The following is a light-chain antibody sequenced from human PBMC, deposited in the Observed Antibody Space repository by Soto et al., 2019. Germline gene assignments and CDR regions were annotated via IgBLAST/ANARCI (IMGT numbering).Light chain of an antibody. J-gene: IGLJ1*01. V-gene: IGLV2-23*01. CDR2: EGS. CDR1: SSDVGSNNL. CDR3: CSYAGSSTDV. Sequence: QSVLTQPASVSGSPGQSITISCTGTSSDVGSNNLVSWYQQHPGKAPKFMIYEGSKRPSGVSNRFSGSKSGDTASLTISGLQAEDEADYYCCSYAGSSTDVFGTGTKLTVL.